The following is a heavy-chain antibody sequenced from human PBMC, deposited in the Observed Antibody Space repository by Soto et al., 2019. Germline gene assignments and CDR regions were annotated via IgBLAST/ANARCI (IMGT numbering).Heavy chain of an antibody. D-gene: IGHD6-6*01. J-gene: IGHJ5*02. CDR2: TYYRSKWYN. CDR3: ARDLLQYSSSSGWFDP. CDR1: GDSVSSNSAA. Sequence: PSQTLSLTCAISGDSVSSNSAAWNWIRQSPSRGLEWLGRTYYRSKWYNDYAVSVKSRITINPDTSKNQFSLQLNSVTPEDTAVDYCARDLLQYSSSSGWFDPWGQGTLVTVSS. V-gene: IGHV6-1*01.